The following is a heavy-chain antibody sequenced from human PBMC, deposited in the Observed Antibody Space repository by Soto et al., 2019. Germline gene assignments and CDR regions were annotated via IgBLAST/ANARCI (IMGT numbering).Heavy chain of an antibody. CDR2: ISGSGGST. J-gene: IGHJ1*01. CDR1: GFTFSSYA. CDR3: AISGYSSGWYGYFQH. D-gene: IGHD6-19*01. Sequence: EVQLVESGGGLVQPGGSLSLSCAASGFTFSSYAMSWVRQAPVKGLEWVSAISGSGGSTYYADSVKGRFTISRDNSKTTLYLQMNSLRAEDSAVYYCAISGYSSGWYGYFQHWGQGSLVTVSS. V-gene: IGHV3-23*04.